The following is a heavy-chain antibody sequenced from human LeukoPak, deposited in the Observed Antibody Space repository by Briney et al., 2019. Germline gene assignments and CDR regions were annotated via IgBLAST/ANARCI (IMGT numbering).Heavy chain of an antibody. D-gene: IGHD3-3*01. CDR2: ISAYNGNT. CDR1: GYTFTSYG. Sequence: ASVKVSCKASGYTFTSYGICWVRQAPGQGLEWMGWISAYNGNTNYAQKLQGRVTMTTDTSTSTAYMELRILRSDDTAVYYCAREFTAYDFWSGYIPLDYWGQGTLVTVSS. CDR3: AREFTAYDFWSGYIPLDY. J-gene: IGHJ4*02. V-gene: IGHV1-18*01.